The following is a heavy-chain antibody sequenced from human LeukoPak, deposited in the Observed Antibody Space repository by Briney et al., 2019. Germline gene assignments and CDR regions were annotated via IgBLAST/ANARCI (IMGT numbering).Heavy chain of an antibody. V-gene: IGHV3-30*18. CDR3: AKVGYSGSYLGVDY. D-gene: IGHD1-26*01. Sequence: AGGSLRLSCAASGFTVSSNYMSWVRQAPGKGLEWVAVISYDGSNKYYADSVKGRFTISRDNSKSTLYLQMNSLRAEDTAVYYCAKVGYSGSYLGVDYWGQGTLVTVSS. J-gene: IGHJ4*02. CDR2: ISYDGSNK. CDR1: GFTVSSNY.